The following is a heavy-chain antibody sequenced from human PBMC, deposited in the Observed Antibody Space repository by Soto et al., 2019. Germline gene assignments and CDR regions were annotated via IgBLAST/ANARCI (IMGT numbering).Heavy chain of an antibody. CDR2: ITSSGTNV. CDR1: GFTFSSYS. CDR3: ARGSSNWAYYFDF. J-gene: IGHJ4*02. V-gene: IGHV3-48*02. Sequence: EVHLVESGGGLVQPGGSLRLSCAASGFTFSSYSLNWVRQAPGKGLEWGSYITSSGTNVYYADSVRGRFTISRDNAKNSLYLQMNSLRDADTAEYYCARGSSNWAYYFDFWGQGTLVTVSS. D-gene: IGHD6-13*01.